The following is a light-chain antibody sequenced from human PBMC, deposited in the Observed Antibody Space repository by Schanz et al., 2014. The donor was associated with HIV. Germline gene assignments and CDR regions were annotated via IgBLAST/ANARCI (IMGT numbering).Light chain of an antibody. V-gene: IGKV3-15*01. CDR2: GAS. Sequence: EIVMTQSPATLSVSPGERATLSCRASQSVSSNFAWYEQKPGQAPRLLIYGASTRATGIPGRFSGSGSGTEFTLTISSLQFEDLAVYYCQQYNNWPPAFGQGTKVEIK. CDR1: QSVSSN. CDR3: QQYNNWPPA. J-gene: IGKJ1*01.